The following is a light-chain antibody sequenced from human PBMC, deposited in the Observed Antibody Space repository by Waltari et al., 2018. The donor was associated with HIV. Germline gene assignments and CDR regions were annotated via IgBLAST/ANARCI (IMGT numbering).Light chain of an antibody. CDR2: RNV. CDR1: TPIAVNNF. Sequence: QSVLTQSPSASKTPAQRALLPFPGTTPIAVNNFVLLFQQVPGGAPNPVIYRNVRRPSGVPDRFSAAKSGSSASLAISGLQSDDEADYFCASWDDKLSHWVFGGGTKLTV. V-gene: IGLV1-47*01. CDR3: ASWDDKLSHWV. J-gene: IGLJ3*02.